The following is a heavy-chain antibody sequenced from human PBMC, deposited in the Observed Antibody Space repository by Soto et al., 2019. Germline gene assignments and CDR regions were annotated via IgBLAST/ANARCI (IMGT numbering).Heavy chain of an antibody. CDR3: AKGLHSSGWYYGMDV. D-gene: IGHD6-19*01. V-gene: IGHV3-30*18. CDR2: ISYDGSNK. J-gene: IGHJ6*02. Sequence: QVQLVESGGGVVQPGRSLRLSCAASGFTFSSYGMHWVRQAPGKGLEWVAVISYDGSNKYYADSVKGRFTISRDNSKNTLYLQMNSLRAEDTAVYYCAKGLHSSGWYYGMDVWGQGTTVTVSS. CDR1: GFTFSSYG.